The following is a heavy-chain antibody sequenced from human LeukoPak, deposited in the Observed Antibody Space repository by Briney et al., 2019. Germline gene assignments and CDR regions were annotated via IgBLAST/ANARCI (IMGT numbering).Heavy chain of an antibody. CDR2: ISCDGSNK. CDR3: APRYSGSSIPFDY. D-gene: IGHD1-26*01. V-gene: IGHV3-30*04. Sequence: GGSLRLSCAASGFTFSSYAMHWVRQAPGKGLEWVAVISCDGSNKYYADSVKGRFTISRDNSKNTLYLQMNSLRAEDTAVYYCAPRYSGSSIPFDYWGQGTLVTVSS. J-gene: IGHJ4*02. CDR1: GFTFSSYA.